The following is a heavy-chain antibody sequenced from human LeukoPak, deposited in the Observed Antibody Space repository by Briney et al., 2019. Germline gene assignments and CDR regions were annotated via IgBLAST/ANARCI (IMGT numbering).Heavy chain of an antibody. CDR3: ARVRRTAVDY. CDR2: ISSSSSSYI. J-gene: IGHJ4*02. V-gene: IGHV3-21*01. CDR1: GFTFSSYG. Sequence: GGSLRLSCAASGFTFSSYGMSWVRQAPGKGLEWVSSISSSSSSYIYYADSVKGRFTISRDNAKNSLYLQMNSLRAEDTAVYYCARVRRTAVDYWGQGTLVTVSS.